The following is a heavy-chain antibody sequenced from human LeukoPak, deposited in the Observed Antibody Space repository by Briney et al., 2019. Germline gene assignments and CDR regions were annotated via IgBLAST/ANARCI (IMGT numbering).Heavy chain of an antibody. D-gene: IGHD3-22*01. V-gene: IGHV1-69*05. Sequence: SVKVSCKASGYTFTGYYMHWVRQAPGQGLEWMGGIIPIFGTANYAQKFQGRVTITTDESTSTAYMELSSLRSEDTAVYYCARDQGHYYDSSGYHTFDYWGQGTLVTVSS. J-gene: IGHJ4*02. CDR2: IIPIFGTA. CDR1: GYTFTGYY. CDR3: ARDQGHYYDSSGYHTFDY.